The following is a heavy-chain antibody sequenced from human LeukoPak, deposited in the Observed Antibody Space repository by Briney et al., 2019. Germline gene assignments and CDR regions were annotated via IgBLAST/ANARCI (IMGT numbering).Heavy chain of an antibody. CDR3: ARDRPLIVGATRAFDY. Sequence: GGSLRLSCAASGFTFSSYEMNWVRQAPGKGLEWVSYISSSGSTIYYADSVKGRFTISRDNAKNSLYLQMNSLRAEDTDVYYCARDRPLIVGATRAFDYWGQGTLVTVSS. J-gene: IGHJ4*02. CDR1: GFTFSSYE. CDR2: ISSSGSTI. D-gene: IGHD1-26*01. V-gene: IGHV3-48*03.